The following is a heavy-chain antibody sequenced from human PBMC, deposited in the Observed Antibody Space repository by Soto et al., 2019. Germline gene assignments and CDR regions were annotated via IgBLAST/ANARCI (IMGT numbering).Heavy chain of an antibody. J-gene: IGHJ4*02. CDR3: ARGRYGDY. Sequence: QVHLVQSGAEVKKPGASVKVSCKGSGYAFTTYGITWVRQAPGQGLEWMGWISAHNGNTNYAQKPQGRVTVTRDTSTSTAYMELRSLRYDDTAVYYCARGRYGDYWGQGALVTVSS. D-gene: IGHD1-1*01. CDR2: ISAHNGNT. V-gene: IGHV1-18*01. CDR1: GYAFTTYG.